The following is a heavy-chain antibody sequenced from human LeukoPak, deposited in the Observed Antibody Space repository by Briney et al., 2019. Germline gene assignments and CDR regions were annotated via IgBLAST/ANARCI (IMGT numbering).Heavy chain of an antibody. CDR1: GVIFSNYW. D-gene: IGHD5-18*01. CDR2: INRDGSST. Sequence: GGPLRLSCAASGVIFSNYWMHWVRQAPGKGLVWVSRINRDGSSTSYADSVKGRFTISRDNAKNTLYLQMNSLRAEDTAVYYCARGGGYSYGSFDYWGQGTLVTVSS. CDR3: ARGGGYSYGSFDY. V-gene: IGHV3-74*01. J-gene: IGHJ4*02.